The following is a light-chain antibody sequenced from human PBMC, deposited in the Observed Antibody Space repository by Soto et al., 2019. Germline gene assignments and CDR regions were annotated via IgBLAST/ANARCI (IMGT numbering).Light chain of an antibody. CDR3: QQSSSTPRT. V-gene: IGKV1-39*01. J-gene: IGKJ4*02. CDR1: QTINNRL. CDR2: AAS. Sequence: DMRMTQSPASLSASVGDTVTITCRASQTINNRLSNSYQQKPGEAPKLLIYAASSLQPGVPSTFSGSGSGTEFTLTISGLQRDDVATYYCQQSSSTPRTFGGGTKVEIK.